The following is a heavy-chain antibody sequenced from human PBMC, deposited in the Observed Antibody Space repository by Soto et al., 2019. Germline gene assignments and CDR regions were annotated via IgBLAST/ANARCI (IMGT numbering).Heavy chain of an antibody. D-gene: IGHD1-1*01. J-gene: IGHJ4*02. CDR3: AKGGVGSPGPDYFDY. Sequence: EVQLLESGGGLVQPGGSLRLSCAASGFTFSSDAMSWVRQAPGKGLEWVSAISGSGGSTYYADSVKGRFTISRDNSKNTLYLQMNSLRAEDTAVYYCAKGGVGSPGPDYFDYWGQGTLVTVSS. CDR1: GFTFSSDA. CDR2: ISGSGGST. V-gene: IGHV3-23*01.